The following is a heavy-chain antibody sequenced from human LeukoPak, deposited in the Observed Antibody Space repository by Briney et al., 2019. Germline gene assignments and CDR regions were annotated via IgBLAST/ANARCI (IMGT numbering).Heavy chain of an antibody. V-gene: IGHV3-48*03. CDR1: GFTFSSYE. CDR2: ISSSGSTI. Sequence: GGSLRLSCAASGFTFSSYEMNWVRQAPGKGLEWVSYISSSGSTIYYADSVKGRFTISRDNAENSLYLQMNSLRAEDTAVYYCARRSVTIYYMDVWGKGTTVTISS. CDR3: ARRSVTIYYMDV. J-gene: IGHJ6*03. D-gene: IGHD4-11*01.